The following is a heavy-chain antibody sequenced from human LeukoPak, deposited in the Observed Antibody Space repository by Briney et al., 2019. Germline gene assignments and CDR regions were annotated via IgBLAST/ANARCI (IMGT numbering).Heavy chain of an antibody. J-gene: IGHJ4*02. V-gene: IGHV4-39*01. Sequence: SETLSLTCTVSGGSISSSSYYWGWIRQPPGKGLEWIGSIYYSGSTYCNPSLKSRVTISVDTSKNQLSLKLSSVTAADTAVYYCARPQYSSSWYIDYWGQGTLVTVSS. D-gene: IGHD6-13*01. CDR3: ARPQYSSSWYIDY. CDR2: IYYSGST. CDR1: GGSISSSSYY.